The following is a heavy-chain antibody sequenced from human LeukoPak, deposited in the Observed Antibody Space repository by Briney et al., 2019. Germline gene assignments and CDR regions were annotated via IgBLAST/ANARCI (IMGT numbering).Heavy chain of an antibody. J-gene: IGHJ4*02. D-gene: IGHD2/OR15-2a*01. CDR1: DDSINDYY. CDR3: ARHDLLSGEHFALDY. V-gene: IGHV4-4*07. CDR2: IYTTGST. Sequence: PSETLSLTCTVSDDSINDYYWSWIRQPAGKGLEWIGRIYTTGSTNYNPSLKSRVTMSIDMSKNQFSLNLSSVTAADTAVYYCARHDLLSGEHFALDYWGQGTLVTVSS.